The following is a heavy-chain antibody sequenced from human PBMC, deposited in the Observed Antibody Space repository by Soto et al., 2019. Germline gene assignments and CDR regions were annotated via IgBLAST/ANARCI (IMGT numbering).Heavy chain of an antibody. CDR1: GGSITSYY. J-gene: IGHJ4*02. V-gene: IGHV4-59*01. CDR3: ARGRGYYGDY. Sequence: QVQLQESGPGLVKPSETLSLTCTVSGGSITSYYWSWIRQPPGKGLEWIGYIYYSGSTVYNPSLKSRVTISVDTSKNQFSLKLSSVTAADTAVYYCARGRGYYGDYWGQGTLVTVSS. CDR2: IYYSGST. D-gene: IGHD3-3*01.